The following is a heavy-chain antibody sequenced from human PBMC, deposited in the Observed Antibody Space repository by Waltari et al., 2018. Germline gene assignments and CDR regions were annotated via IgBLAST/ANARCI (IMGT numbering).Heavy chain of an antibody. D-gene: IGHD3-3*01. J-gene: IGHJ4*02. CDR1: GFTFNNW. CDR3: ARELHWSARDY. Sequence: EVQLVESGGGLVQPGGPLTLYVAAAGFTFNNWMSWVRQAPGKGLEWVANIKPDGSEKNYADSVKGRFTISIDNVKNSLYLQMNSLSLEDTAVYYCARELHWSARDYWGQGTLVTVSS. V-gene: IGHV3-7*01. CDR2: IKPDGSEK.